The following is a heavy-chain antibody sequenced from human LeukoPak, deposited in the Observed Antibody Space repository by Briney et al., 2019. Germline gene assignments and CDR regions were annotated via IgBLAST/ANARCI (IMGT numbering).Heavy chain of an antibody. CDR1: GYTFTSYD. V-gene: IGHV1-8*01. CDR2: MNPSSGNT. D-gene: IGHD2/OR15-2a*01. Sequence: GASVKVSCKASGYTFTSYDINWVRQATGQGLEWMGWMNPSSGNTGYAQKFQGRVTMTRNTSISTAYMELSSLRSEDTAVYYCARGRGNNQSKYRKLRRYYFDYWGQGTLVTVSS. CDR3: ARGRGNNQSKYRKLRRYYFDY. J-gene: IGHJ4*02.